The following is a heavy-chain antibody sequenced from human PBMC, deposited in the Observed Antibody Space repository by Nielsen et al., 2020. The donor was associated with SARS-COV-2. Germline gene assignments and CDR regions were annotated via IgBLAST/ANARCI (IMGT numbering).Heavy chain of an antibody. Sequence: WIRQPPGKGLEWIGSIYYSGSTYYNPSLESRVTISVDTSKNQFSLKLSSVTAADTAVYYCARKGQYYDILTGFRNYYYYYGMDVWGQGTTVTVSS. J-gene: IGHJ6*02. V-gene: IGHV4-39*01. D-gene: IGHD3-9*01. CDR2: IYYSGST. CDR3: ARKGQYYDILTGFRNYYYYYGMDV.